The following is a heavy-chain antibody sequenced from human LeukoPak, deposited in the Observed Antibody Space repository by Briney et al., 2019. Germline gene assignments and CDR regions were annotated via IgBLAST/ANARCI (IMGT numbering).Heavy chain of an antibody. CDR3: AKASIGYSYGYHYFDY. CDR1: GFNFIGYS. CDR2: ISYDGSNK. Sequence: QSGGSLRLSCAASGFNFIGYSMTWVRRPPGKGLEWVAVISYDGSNKYYADSVKGRFTISRENSKNTLYLQMNSLRAEDTAVYYCAKASIGYSYGYHYFDYWGQGTLVTVSS. D-gene: IGHD5-18*01. J-gene: IGHJ4*02. V-gene: IGHV3-30*18.